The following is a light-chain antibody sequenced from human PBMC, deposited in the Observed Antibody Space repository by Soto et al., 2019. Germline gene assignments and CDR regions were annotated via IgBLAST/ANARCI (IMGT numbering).Light chain of an antibody. CDR3: QQYNSYWT. CDR2: DAS. J-gene: IGKJ1*01. V-gene: IGKV1-5*01. CDR1: QDIGGR. Sequence: DIQMTQSPSSVSASVGDRITITCRASQDIGGRLAWFQQKPGKAPKLLIFDASKLESGVPSRFSGSGSGTEFTLTITSLQPDDFATYYCQQYNSYWTFGQGTKVDIK.